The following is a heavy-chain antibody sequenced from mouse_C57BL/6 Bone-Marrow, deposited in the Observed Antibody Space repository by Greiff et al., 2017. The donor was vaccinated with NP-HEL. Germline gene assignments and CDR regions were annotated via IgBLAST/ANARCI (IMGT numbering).Heavy chain of an antibody. V-gene: IGHV10-3*01. J-gene: IGHJ4*01. D-gene: IGHD2-4*01. CDR1: GFTFNTYA. CDR3: VRDGDYDLYYYAMDY. CDR2: IRSKSSNYAT. Sequence: EVQRVESGGGLVQPKGSLKLSCAASGFTFNTYAMHWVRQAPGKGLEWVARIRSKSSNYATYYADSVKDRFTISRDDSQSMLDLQMNNLKTEDTAMYYCVRDGDYDLYYYAMDYWGQGTSVTVSS.